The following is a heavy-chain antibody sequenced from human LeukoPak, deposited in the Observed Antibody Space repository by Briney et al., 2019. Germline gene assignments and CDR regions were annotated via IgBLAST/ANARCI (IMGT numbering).Heavy chain of an antibody. J-gene: IGHJ4*02. V-gene: IGHV3-23*01. CDR1: GFTFSSYA. CDR3: AKAANYDILTGYYLDY. D-gene: IGHD3-9*01. CDR2: ITGGGDTT. Sequence: PGGSLRLSCAASGFTFSSYAMTWVRQAPGKGLEWVSAITGGGDTTYYADSVKGRFTISRDNSKNTLYLQMSNLRAEDTAIYYCAKAANYDILTGYYLDYWGQGTLVTVSS.